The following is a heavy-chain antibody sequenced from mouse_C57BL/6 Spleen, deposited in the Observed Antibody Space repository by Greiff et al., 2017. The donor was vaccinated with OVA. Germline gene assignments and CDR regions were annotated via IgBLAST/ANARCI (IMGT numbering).Heavy chain of an antibody. CDR3: ASRAGYFDY. V-gene: IGHV1-59*01. J-gene: IGHJ2*01. CDR2: IDPSDSYT. Sequence: VQLQQPGAELVRPGTSVKLSCKASGYTFTSYWMHWVKQRPGQGLEWIGVIDPSDSYTNYNQKFKGKATLTVDTSSSTAYMQLSSLTSEDSAVYYCASRAGYFDYWGQGTTLTVSS. CDR1: GYTFTSYW. D-gene: IGHD4-1*01.